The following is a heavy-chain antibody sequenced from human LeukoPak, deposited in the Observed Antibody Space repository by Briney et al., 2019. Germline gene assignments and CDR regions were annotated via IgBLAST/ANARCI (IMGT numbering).Heavy chain of an antibody. D-gene: IGHD3-3*01. CDR2: INSDGSST. Sequence: QSGGSLRLSCAASGFTFSSYWMHWVRQAPGKGLVWVSRINSDGSSTSYADSVKGRFTISRDNAKNTLYLQMISLRAEDTAVYYCASSYDFWSGYLSLGWFDPWGQGTLVTVSS. CDR1: GFTFSSYW. V-gene: IGHV3-74*01. J-gene: IGHJ5*02. CDR3: ASSYDFWSGYLSLGWFDP.